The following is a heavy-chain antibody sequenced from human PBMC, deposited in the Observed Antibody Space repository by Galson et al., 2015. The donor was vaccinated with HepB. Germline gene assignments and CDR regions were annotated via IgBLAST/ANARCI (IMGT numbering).Heavy chain of an antibody. D-gene: IGHD3-22*01. Sequence: SLRLSCAASGFHFITYVMSWVRQAPGKGLGWVSGISGDINSRYYADSVRGRFTISRDNSKNTVFLQMNSLRAEDTAIYYCAKVFDSSGYSPFDYWGQGALVTVSS. V-gene: IGHV3-23*01. CDR3: AKVFDSSGYSPFDY. J-gene: IGHJ4*02. CDR2: ISGDINSR. CDR1: GFHFITYV.